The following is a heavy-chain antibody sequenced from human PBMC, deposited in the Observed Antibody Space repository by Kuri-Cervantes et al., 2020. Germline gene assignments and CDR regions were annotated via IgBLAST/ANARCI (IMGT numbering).Heavy chain of an antibody. D-gene: IGHD1-26*01. CDR2: ISAYNGNT. J-gene: IGHJ4*02. V-gene: IGHV1-18*01. CDR3: ARDAVSATTARVFDY. Sequence: ASVKVSCKASGYTFTSYGISWVRQAPGQGLEWMGWISAYNGNTKYAQKLQGRVTMTTDTSTGTAYMELRSLRSDDTAVYYCARDAVSATTARVFDYWGQGTLVTVSS. CDR1: GYTFTSYG.